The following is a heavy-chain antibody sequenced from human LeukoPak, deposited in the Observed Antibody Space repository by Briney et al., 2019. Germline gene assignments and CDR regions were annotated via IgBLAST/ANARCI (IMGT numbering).Heavy chain of an antibody. CDR2: INPNSGGT. J-gene: IGHJ4*02. Sequence: ASVKVSCKASGYTFTGYYMHWVRQAPGQGLEWMGRINPNSGGTNYAQKFQGRVTMARNTSISTAYMELSRLRSEDTAVYYCARDLVDTAMVGIGNWGQGTLGTVSS. CDR3: ARDLVDTAMVGIGN. CDR1: GYTFTGYY. D-gene: IGHD5-18*01. V-gene: IGHV1-2*06.